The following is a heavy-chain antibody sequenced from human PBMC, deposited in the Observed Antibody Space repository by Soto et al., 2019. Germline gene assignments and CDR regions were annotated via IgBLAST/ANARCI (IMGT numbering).Heavy chain of an antibody. V-gene: IGHV1-18*01. CDR2: ISGYNGNT. CDR1: GYTFSNYG. D-gene: IGHD6-13*01. J-gene: IGHJ1*01. CDR3: ARGGSSWSAEYYQH. Sequence: QVQLVQSGAEVKKPGASVKVSCKASGYTFSNYGISWVRQAPGQGPEWMGWISGYNGNTNYAQTLQGRVTMTTDPSTSTAYMGLRSLKYDDTAVYYCARGGSSWSAEYYQHWGQGTLVIVSS.